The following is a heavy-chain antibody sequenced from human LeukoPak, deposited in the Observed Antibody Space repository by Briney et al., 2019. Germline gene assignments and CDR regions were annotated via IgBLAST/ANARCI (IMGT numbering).Heavy chain of an antibody. D-gene: IGHD3-9*01. J-gene: IGHJ6*02. CDR2: IRYDGSNK. CDR3: AKGDDTYGMDV. CDR1: GFTSSSYG. Sequence: GGSLRLSCAASGFTSSSYGMHWGCQGPGQGLGWVAFIRYDGSNKYYADSAKGRLTTSRDNSKNTLYLQKNSLRAADTALYYCAKGDDTYGMDVWGQGTTVTVSS. V-gene: IGHV3-30*02.